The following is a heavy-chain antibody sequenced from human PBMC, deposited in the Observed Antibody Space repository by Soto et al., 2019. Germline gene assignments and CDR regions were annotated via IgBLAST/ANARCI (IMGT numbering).Heavy chain of an antibody. CDR2: VSIGGST. D-gene: IGHD2-15*01. CDR1: GFPVSSNY. V-gene: IGHV3-53*01. J-gene: IGHJ4*02. CDR3: AKRRGAGGHFDY. Sequence: GGSLRLSCAASGFPVSSNYMSWVRQAPGKGLEWVAVVSIGGSTHYADSVRGRFTISRDNSKNTLSLQMNSLTAEDTAVYFCAKRRGAGGHFDYWGQGALVTVSS.